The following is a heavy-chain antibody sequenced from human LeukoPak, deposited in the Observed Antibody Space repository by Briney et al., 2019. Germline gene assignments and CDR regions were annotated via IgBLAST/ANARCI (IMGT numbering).Heavy chain of an antibody. D-gene: IGHD3-22*01. J-gene: IGHJ4*02. V-gene: IGHV3-48*01. CDR3: ARGSYDSSGYYSGAGARADY. Sequence: GGSLRLSCAASGFTFSSYSMNWVRQAPGKGLEWVSYISSSSSTIYYAGSVRGRFTVSRDNAKNSLYLQMNSLRAEDTAGFYCARGSYDSSGYYSGAGARADYWGPGTLVTVSS. CDR1: GFTFSSYS. CDR2: ISSSSSTI.